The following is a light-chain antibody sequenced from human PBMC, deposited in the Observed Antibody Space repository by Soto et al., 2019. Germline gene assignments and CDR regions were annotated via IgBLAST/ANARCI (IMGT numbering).Light chain of an antibody. CDR1: NIGSKN. V-gene: IGLV3-9*01. Sequence: SYELTQPLSVSVALGQTARITWGGNNIGSKNVHWYQQKPGQAPVLVIYRDSNRPSGIPERFSGSNSGNTATLTISRAQAGDEADYYCQVWDSSLVVFGGGTKLTVL. CDR3: QVWDSSLVV. CDR2: RDS. J-gene: IGLJ2*01.